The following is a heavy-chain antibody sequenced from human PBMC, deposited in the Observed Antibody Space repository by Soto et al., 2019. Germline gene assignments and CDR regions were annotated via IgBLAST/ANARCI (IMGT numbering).Heavy chain of an antibody. CDR2: IIPIFGTA. Sequence: GASVTVSCKASGGTFSSYAISWVRQAPGQGLEWMGGIIPIFGTANYAQKFQGRVTITADESTSTAYMELSSLRSEDTAVYYCARERRPYYYDSSGYLGYYYYGMDVWGQGTTVTVSS. V-gene: IGHV1-69*13. D-gene: IGHD3-22*01. CDR1: GGTFSSYA. CDR3: ARERRPYYYDSSGYLGYYYYGMDV. J-gene: IGHJ6*02.